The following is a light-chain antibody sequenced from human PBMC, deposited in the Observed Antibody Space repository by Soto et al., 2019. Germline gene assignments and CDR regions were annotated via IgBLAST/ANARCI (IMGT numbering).Light chain of an antibody. CDR3: QQYDNYPRT. CDR1: QSVSSGY. CDR2: GAS. J-gene: IGKJ1*01. Sequence: EIVLTQSPGTLSLSPGERATLSCRASQSVSSGYLAWYQQKPGQAPRLLLSGASRRATGIPDRFSVSGSGTDFTLTISRLEPEDFAVYYCQQYDNYPRTFGQGTKVEIK. V-gene: IGKV3-20*01.